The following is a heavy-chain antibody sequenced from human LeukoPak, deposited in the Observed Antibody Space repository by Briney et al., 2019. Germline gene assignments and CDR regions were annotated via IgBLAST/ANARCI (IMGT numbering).Heavy chain of an antibody. CDR1: GFTFSRYW. V-gene: IGHV3-7*01. D-gene: IGHD2-2*01. CDR3: AREKEGYCSRTSCYLDYYYYYMDV. J-gene: IGHJ6*03. CDR2: IKQDGSVK. Sequence: GGSLRLSCAASGFTFSRYWMTWVRQAPGKGLEWVANIKQDGSVKYYVDSVRGRFTISRDNAKNSLYLQMNSLRAEDTAVYYCAREKEGYCSRTSCYLDYYYYYMDVWGKGTTVTISS.